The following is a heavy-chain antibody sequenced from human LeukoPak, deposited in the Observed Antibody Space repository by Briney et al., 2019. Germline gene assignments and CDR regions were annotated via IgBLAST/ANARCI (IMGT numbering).Heavy chain of an antibody. Sequence: PSETLSLTCTVSGGSISTGSYYWGWIRQPPGTGLEWIGEIYHSGSTNYNPSLKSRVTISVDKSKNQFSLKLSSVTAADTAVYYCARVERGYSYGLVYWGQGTLVTVSS. V-gene: IGHV4-39*07. CDR3: ARVERGYSYGLVY. J-gene: IGHJ4*02. CDR2: IYHSGST. CDR1: GGSISTGSYY. D-gene: IGHD5-18*01.